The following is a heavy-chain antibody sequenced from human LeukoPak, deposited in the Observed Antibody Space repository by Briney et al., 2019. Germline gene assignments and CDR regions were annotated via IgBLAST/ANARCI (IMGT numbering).Heavy chain of an antibody. CDR2: IRSRANGGTT. CDR3: TRVTYYYDNSGYFHFDS. D-gene: IGHD3-22*01. J-gene: IGHJ4*02. Sequence: PGGSLRLSCTTSGFTFGDYAMSWVRQAPGKGLEWIGFIRSRANGGTTEYAASVKDKFTIARDDSKSIAYQQMNSLKTEDTAVYFCTRVTYYYDNSGYFHFDSWGQGSLVTVSS. CDR1: GFTFGDYA. V-gene: IGHV3-49*04.